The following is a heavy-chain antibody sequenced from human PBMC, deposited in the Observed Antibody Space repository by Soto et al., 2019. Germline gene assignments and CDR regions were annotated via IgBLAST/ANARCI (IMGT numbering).Heavy chain of an antibody. Sequence: SVKVSCKASGGTFISYAIRWVRQAPGQGLEWMGGIIPIFGTANYAQKFQGRVTITADESTSTAYMELSSLRSEDTAVYYCARARKVYSSRGYGMDVWGQGPTVTVSS. D-gene: IGHD6-13*01. J-gene: IGHJ6*02. CDR3: ARARKVYSSRGYGMDV. V-gene: IGHV1-69*13. CDR1: GGTFISYA. CDR2: IIPIFGTA.